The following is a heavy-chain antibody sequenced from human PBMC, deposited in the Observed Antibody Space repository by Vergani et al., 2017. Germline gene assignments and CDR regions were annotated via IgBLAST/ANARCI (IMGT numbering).Heavy chain of an antibody. CDR2: ISSSSSYI. CDR1: GFTFSSYS. J-gene: IGHJ6*04. Sequence: EVQLVESGGGLVKRGGSLRLSCAASGFTFSSYSMNWVRQAPGKGLEWVSSISSSSSYIHYSDSLKGRFTISRDNAKSSLYLQMNSLRPEDTGRYFCGKDLNPGGMDVWGNGTTVTVSS. CDR3: GKDLNPGGMDV. V-gene: IGHV3-21*04.